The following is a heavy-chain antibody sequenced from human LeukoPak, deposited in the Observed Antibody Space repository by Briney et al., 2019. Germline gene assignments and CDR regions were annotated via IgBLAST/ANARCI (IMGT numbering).Heavy chain of an antibody. D-gene: IGHD5-18*01. Sequence: PGGSLRLSCAASGFSFSSYEMNWVRQAPGKGLEWVANIKQDGSEKYYVDSVKGRFTISRDNAKNSLYLQMNSLRAEDTAVYYCARGRGYSYGGIADWGQGTLVTVSS. J-gene: IGHJ4*02. CDR3: ARGRGYSYGGIAD. CDR1: GFSFSSYE. V-gene: IGHV3-7*01. CDR2: IKQDGSEK.